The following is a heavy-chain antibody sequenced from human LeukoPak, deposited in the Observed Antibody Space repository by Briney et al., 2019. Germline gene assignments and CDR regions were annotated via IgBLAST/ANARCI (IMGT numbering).Heavy chain of an antibody. CDR2: IYHSGST. D-gene: IGHD3-16*01. Sequence: SETLSLTCAVSGYSISSGYYWGWIRQPPGKGLEWIGSIYHSGSTYYNPSLKSRVTISVDTSKNQFSLKLSSVTAADTAVYYCARDAGAGLDGGGSVDYWGQGTLVTFSS. CDR1: GYSISSGYY. CDR3: ARDAGAGLDGGGSVDY. J-gene: IGHJ4*02. V-gene: IGHV4-38-2*02.